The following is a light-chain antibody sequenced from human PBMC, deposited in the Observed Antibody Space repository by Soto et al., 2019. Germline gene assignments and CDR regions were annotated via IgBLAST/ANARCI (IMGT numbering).Light chain of an antibody. V-gene: IGKV3-20*01. Sequence: EIVLTQSPATLSLSPGERATLSCRASQSVSSNLAWYQQKPGQAPRLLIYGASSRATGIPERFSGSGSGTDFTLTISRLEPEDFAVYYCQQYGSSGTFGQGTKV. CDR3: QQYGSSGT. J-gene: IGKJ1*01. CDR2: GAS. CDR1: QSVSSN.